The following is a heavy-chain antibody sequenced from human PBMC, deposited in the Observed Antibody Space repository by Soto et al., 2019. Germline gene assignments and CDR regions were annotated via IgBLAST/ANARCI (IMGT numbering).Heavy chain of an antibody. Sequence: SETLSLTCAVSGGSISSGGYSWSWIRQPPGKGLEWIGYIYHSGSTYYNPSLKSRVTISVDRSKNSLYLQMNSLRAEDTAVYYCAREGLHYDILTGYLWYFDYWGQGTLVTVSS. V-gene: IGHV4-30-2*01. J-gene: IGHJ4*02. CDR2: IYHSGST. CDR3: AREGLHYDILTGYLWYFDY. CDR1: GGSISSGGYS. D-gene: IGHD3-9*01.